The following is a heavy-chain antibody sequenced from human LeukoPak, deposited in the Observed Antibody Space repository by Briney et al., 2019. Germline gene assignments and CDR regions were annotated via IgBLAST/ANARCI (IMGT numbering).Heavy chain of an antibody. CDR3: AREGRYFDWLLKGYYFDY. CDR1: GGSFSGYY. J-gene: IGHJ4*02. CDR2: INHSGST. V-gene: IGHV4-34*01. Sequence: SETLSLTCAVYGGSFSGYYWSWIRQPPGKGLEWIGEINHSGSTNYNPSPKSRVTISVDTSKNQFSLKLSSVTAADTAVYYCAREGRYFDWLLKGYYFDYWGQGTLVTVSS. D-gene: IGHD3-9*01.